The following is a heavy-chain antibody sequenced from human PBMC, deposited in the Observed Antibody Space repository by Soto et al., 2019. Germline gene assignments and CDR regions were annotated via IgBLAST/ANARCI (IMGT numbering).Heavy chain of an antibody. Sequence: NPSETLSLTCTVSGGSISSGGYYWSWIRQHPGKGLEWIGYIYYSGRTYYNPSLKSRVTISVDTSKNQFSLKLSSVTAADTAVYYCASRPDCSSTRCLNWFDPWGQGTLVTVSS. V-gene: IGHV4-31*03. CDR2: IYYSGRT. J-gene: IGHJ5*02. CDR3: ASRPDCSSTRCLNWFDP. CDR1: GGSISSGGYY. D-gene: IGHD2-2*01.